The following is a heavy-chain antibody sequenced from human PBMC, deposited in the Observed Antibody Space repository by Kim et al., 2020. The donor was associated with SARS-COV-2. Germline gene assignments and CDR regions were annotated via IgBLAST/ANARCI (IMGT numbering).Heavy chain of an antibody. CDR3: ARVGGYDFSVTPGGSVPGAFDI. Sequence: SETLSLTCAVYGGSFSGYYWSWIRQPPGKGLEWIGEINHSGSTNYNPSLKSRVTISVDTSKNQFSLKLSSVTAADTAVYYCARVGGYDFSVTPGGSVPGAFDIWGQGTMVTVSS. J-gene: IGHJ3*02. V-gene: IGHV4-34*01. CDR2: INHSGST. D-gene: IGHD5-12*01. CDR1: GGSFSGYY.